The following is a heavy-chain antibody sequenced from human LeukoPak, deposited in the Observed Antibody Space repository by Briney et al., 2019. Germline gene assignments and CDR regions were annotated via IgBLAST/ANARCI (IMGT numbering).Heavy chain of an antibody. CDR2: IKTDGSST. V-gene: IGHV3-74*01. Sequence: GGSLRLSCAASGFTFSNYWMHWVRQVPGKGLMWVSRIKTDGSSTSYADSVKGRFTISRDNAKNTLYLQMNSLRAEDTAVYYCARDGYSSGWYDYYYMDVWGKGTTVTISS. J-gene: IGHJ6*03. CDR1: GFTFSNYW. D-gene: IGHD6-19*01. CDR3: ARDGYSSGWYDYYYMDV.